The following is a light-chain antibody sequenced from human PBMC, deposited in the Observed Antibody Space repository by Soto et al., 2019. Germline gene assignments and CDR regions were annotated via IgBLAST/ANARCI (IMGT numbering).Light chain of an antibody. CDR2: EVS. V-gene: IGLV2-14*01. J-gene: IGLJ7*01. CDR3: SSYTSSSNAV. CDR1: SSDVGGYNY. Sequence: QSALTQPASVSGSPGQSMTISCTGTSSDVGGYNYVSWYQQHPGKAPKLMIYEVSNRPSGVSNRFSGSKSGNTASLTISGLQAEDEADYYCSSYTSSSNAVFGGGTQLTVL.